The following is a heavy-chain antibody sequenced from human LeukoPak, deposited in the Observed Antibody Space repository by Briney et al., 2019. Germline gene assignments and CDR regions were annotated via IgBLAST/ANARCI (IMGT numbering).Heavy chain of an antibody. CDR3: ARMGGYSGYATH. CDR1: GGSISTYY. J-gene: IGHJ4*02. D-gene: IGHD5-12*01. CDR2: IHYSGST. Sequence: PSETLSLTCTVSGGSISTYYWSWIRQPPGKGLEWIGYIHYSGSTNYNPSLKSRVTMSVDTSKNQFSLRLSSVTAADTAVYYCARMGGYSGYATHWGQGNLVTVSS. V-gene: IGHV4-59*08.